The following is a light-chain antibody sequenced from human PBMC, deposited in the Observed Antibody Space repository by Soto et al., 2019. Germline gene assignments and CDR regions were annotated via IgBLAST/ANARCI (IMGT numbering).Light chain of an antibody. J-gene: IGKJ4*01. Sequence: DIQMHQSPSSLSASVGDRVTITCQASQDISNYLDWYQQKQWKAHKLLIYDASNLETGVPSRFTGSGSGTDFTFTISSLQPEDIATYYGQQYDNLPLPVGGGTKVEIK. V-gene: IGKV1-33*01. CDR3: QQYDNLPLP. CDR2: DAS. CDR1: QDISNY.